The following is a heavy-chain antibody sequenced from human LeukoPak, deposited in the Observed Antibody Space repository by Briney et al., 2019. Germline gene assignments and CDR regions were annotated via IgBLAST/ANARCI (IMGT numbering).Heavy chain of an antibody. J-gene: IGHJ4*02. V-gene: IGHV1-18*01. D-gene: IGHD4-4*01. CDR1: GYTFTSYG. CDR2: ISAYNGNT. Sequence: ASVKVSCKASGYTFTSYGIIWVRQAPGQGLEWMGWISAYNGNTNYAQKLQGRVTMTTDTSTSTAYMELRSLRSDDTAVYYCARVRYSNYGGDFDYWGQGTLVTVSS. CDR3: ARVRYSNYGGDFDY.